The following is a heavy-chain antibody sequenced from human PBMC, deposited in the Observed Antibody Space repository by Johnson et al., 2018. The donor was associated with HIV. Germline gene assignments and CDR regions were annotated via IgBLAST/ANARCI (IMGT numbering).Heavy chain of an antibody. CDR3: AKEDRITVTRVTWGAFDI. CDR2: MNWNGGST. CDR1: GFTFDDYG. Sequence: VQLVESGGGLVQPGRSLRLSCAASGFTFDDYGLSWVRQAPGKGLEWVYGMNWNGGSTYYADSVKGRFTISRDNSKNTLYLQMNSLRAEDTAVYYCAKEDRITVTRVTWGAFDIWGQGTMVTVSS. V-gene: IGHV3-23*04. D-gene: IGHD4-17*01. J-gene: IGHJ3*02.